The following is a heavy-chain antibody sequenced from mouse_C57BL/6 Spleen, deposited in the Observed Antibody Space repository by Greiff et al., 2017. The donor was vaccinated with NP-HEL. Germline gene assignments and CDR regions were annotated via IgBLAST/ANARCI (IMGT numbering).Heavy chain of an antibody. V-gene: IGHV5-4*03. Sequence: EVKLVESGGGLVKPGGSLKLSCAASGFTFSSYAMSWVRQTPDKRLEWVATISDGGSYTYYPDNVKGRFTISRDNAKNNLYLQMSHLKSEDTAMYYCARVYYGNYYYAMDYWGQGTSVTVSS. CDR1: GFTFSSYA. D-gene: IGHD2-1*01. J-gene: IGHJ4*01. CDR2: ISDGGSYT. CDR3: ARVYYGNYYYAMDY.